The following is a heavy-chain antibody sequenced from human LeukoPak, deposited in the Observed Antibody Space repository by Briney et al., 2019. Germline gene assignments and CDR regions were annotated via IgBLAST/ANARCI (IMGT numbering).Heavy chain of an antibody. Sequence: PSETLSLTCTVSGGSISSYYWSWIRQPPGKGLEWIGYIYYSGNTNYNPSLKSRVTISVDTSKKQFSLKLSSVTAADTAVYYCARGYSSGWADYWGQGTLVTVSS. CDR1: GGSISSYY. V-gene: IGHV4-59*01. D-gene: IGHD6-19*01. J-gene: IGHJ4*02. CDR3: ARGYSSGWADY. CDR2: IYYSGNT.